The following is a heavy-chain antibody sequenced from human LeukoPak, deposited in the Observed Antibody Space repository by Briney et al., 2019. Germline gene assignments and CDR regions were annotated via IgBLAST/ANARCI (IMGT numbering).Heavy chain of an antibody. Sequence: SQTLSLTCAISGDSVSSNSAAWNWIRQSPSRGLEWLGRTYYRSKWYNDYAVSVKSRITINPDTSKNQFSLQLNSVTPEDTAVYYCARDRSGYCSGGSCYHIDYWGQGTLVTVSS. CDR1: GDSVSSNSAA. D-gene: IGHD2-15*01. J-gene: IGHJ4*02. CDR3: ARDRSGYCSGGSCYHIDY. CDR2: TYYRSKWYN. V-gene: IGHV6-1*01.